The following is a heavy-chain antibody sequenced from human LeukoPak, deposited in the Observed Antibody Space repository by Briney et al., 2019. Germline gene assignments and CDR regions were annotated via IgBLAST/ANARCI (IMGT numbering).Heavy chain of an antibody. CDR3: ARDNDLWFDP. CDR2: IIPIFGTA. J-gene: IGHJ5*02. V-gene: IGHV1-69*05. CDR1: GGTFSSYA. Sequence: ASVKVSCKASGGTFSSYAISWVRQAPGQGLEWMGGIIPIFGTANYAQKLQGRVTMTTDTSTSTAYMELRSLRSDDTAVYYCARDNDLWFDPWGQGTLVTVSS. D-gene: IGHD1-1*01.